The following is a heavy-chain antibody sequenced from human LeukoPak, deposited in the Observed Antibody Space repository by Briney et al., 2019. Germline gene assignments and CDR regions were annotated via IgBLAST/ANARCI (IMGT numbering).Heavy chain of an antibody. CDR3: ARDPNYFDSSGFYDAAFDI. V-gene: IGHV4-4*07. CDR2: IYTSGST. J-gene: IGHJ3*02. CDR1: GGSISSYY. Sequence: PSETLSLTCTVSGGSISSYYWSWMRQPAGKGLEWIGRIYTSGSTNYNPSLKSRVTMSVDTSKNQFSLKLRSVTAADTAMYYCARDPNYFDSSGFYDAAFDIWGQGTMVTVSS. D-gene: IGHD3-22*01.